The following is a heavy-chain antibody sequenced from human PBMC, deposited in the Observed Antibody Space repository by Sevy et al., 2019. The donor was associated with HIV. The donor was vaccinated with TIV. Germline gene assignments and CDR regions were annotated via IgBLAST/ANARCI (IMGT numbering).Heavy chain of an antibody. D-gene: IGHD2-2*01. CDR1: GFTFSSYW. Sequence: GGSLRLSCAVSGFTFSSYWMSWVRQAPGKGLEWVANIKQDGGAQYYVDSVKGRFAISRVNAKNSLFLQMNSLRVEDTSVYYCARSTNSAALDYWGQGTPVTVSS. V-gene: IGHV3-7*01. J-gene: IGHJ4*02. CDR3: ARSTNSAALDY. CDR2: IKQDGGAQ.